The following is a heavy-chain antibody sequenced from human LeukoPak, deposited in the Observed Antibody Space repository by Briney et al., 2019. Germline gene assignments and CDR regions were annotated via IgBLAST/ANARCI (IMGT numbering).Heavy chain of an antibody. CDR1: GFTFSSYA. Sequence: GGSLRLSCAASGFTFSSYAMSWVRQAPGKGLEWVSAISGSGGSTYYADSVKGRFTISRDNSKNTLYLQMNSLRAEDTAVYYCAKLDCSSTSCYTYRSFFYFDYWGQGTLVTVFS. V-gene: IGHV3-23*01. D-gene: IGHD2-2*02. CDR3: AKLDCSSTSCYTYRSFFYFDY. CDR2: ISGSGGST. J-gene: IGHJ4*02.